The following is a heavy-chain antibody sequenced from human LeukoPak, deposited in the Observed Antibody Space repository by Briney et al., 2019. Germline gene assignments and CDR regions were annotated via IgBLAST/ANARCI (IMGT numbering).Heavy chain of an antibody. V-gene: IGHV3-30*02. D-gene: IGHD6-13*01. Sequence: EGSLRLSCAASGFTFSSYGMHWVRQAPGKGLEWVAFIRYDGSNKYYADSVKGRFTISRDNSKNTLYLQMNSLRGEDTAVYYCARDSSSDWYPAEYLQYWGQGTLVTVSS. CDR3: ARDSSSDWYPAEYLQY. CDR2: IRYDGSNK. J-gene: IGHJ1*01. CDR1: GFTFSSYG.